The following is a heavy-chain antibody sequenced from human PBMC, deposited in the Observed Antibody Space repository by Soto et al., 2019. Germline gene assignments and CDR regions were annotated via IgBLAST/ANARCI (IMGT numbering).Heavy chain of an antibody. Sequence: GGSLRLSCAASGFAFSNYAMSWVRQSPGKGPEWISSLTGGGDNPHYAESVKGRFTISRDNSKSTLFLQINSLSDGDTAVYYCARGGSGWYPFDYWGQGTLVTVSS. J-gene: IGHJ4*02. CDR3: ARGGSGWYPFDY. CDR2: LTGGGDNP. CDR1: GFAFSNYA. D-gene: IGHD6-19*01. V-gene: IGHV3-23*01.